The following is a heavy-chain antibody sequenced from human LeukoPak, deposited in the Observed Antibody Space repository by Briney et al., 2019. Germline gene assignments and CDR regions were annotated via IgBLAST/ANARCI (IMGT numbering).Heavy chain of an antibody. V-gene: IGHV1-69*06. CDR2: IIPIFGTA. D-gene: IGHD3-9*01. CDR1: GGTFSSYA. CDR3: AREGGVRYFDWLPTNFDY. Sequence: SVKVSCKASGGTFSSYAISWVRQAPGQGLEWMGGIIPIFGTANYAQKFQGRVTITADKSTSTAYMELSSLRSEDTAVYYCAREGGVRYFDWLPTNFDYWGQGTLVTVSS. J-gene: IGHJ4*02.